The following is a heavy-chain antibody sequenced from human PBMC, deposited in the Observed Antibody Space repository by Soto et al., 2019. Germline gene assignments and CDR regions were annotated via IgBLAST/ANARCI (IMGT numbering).Heavy chain of an antibody. D-gene: IGHD6-19*01. Sequence: VQLVESGGGVVQPGRSLRLSCAASGFTFSSYAMHWVRQAPGKGLEWVAVISYDGSNKYYADSVKGRFTISRDNSKNTLYLQMNSLRTEDTAVYYCARDPFIPVSGTGRGYYYGMDVWGQGTTVTVSS. CDR2: ISYDGSNK. J-gene: IGHJ6*02. V-gene: IGHV3-30-3*01. CDR1: GFTFSSYA. CDR3: ARDPFIPVSGTGRGYYYGMDV.